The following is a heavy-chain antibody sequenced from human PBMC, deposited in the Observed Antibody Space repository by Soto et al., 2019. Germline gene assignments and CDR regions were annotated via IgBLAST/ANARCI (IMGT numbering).Heavy chain of an antibody. V-gene: IGHV4-39*01. J-gene: IGHJ4*02. CDR3: ARRLGLRGVYVDY. D-gene: IGHD2-8*02. CDR1: GGSISSSSYY. Sequence: PSETLSLTCTVSGGSISSSSYYWGWIRQPPGKGLEWIGSIYYSGSTYYNPSLKSRVTISVDTSKNQFSLKLSSVTAADTAVYYCARRLGLRGVYVDYWGQGTLVTVSS. CDR2: IYYSGST.